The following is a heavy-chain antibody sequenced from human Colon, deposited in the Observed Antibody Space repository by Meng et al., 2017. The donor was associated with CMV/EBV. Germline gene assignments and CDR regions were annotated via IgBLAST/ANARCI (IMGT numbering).Heavy chain of an antibody. V-gene: IGHV1-2*02. CDR2: INPSSGGT. CDR1: GYSFNDYY. CDR3: AKSFVMITPGGNVRSAPEI. D-gene: IGHD3-16*01. J-gene: IGHJ3*02. Sequence: ASVKVSCKASGYSFNDYYIYWVRQAPGQGPEWMGWINPSSGGTQYTQKFRGRVTMTRSTPISTAHMELSSLTPDDTAVYYCAKSFVMITPGGNVRSAPEIWGQGTMVTVSS.